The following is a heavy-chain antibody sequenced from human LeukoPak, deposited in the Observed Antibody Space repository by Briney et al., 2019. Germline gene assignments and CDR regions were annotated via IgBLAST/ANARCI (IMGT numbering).Heavy chain of an antibody. Sequence: KTSETLSLTCIVSGGSISSYYWSWIRQPPGKGLEWIGYIYYTGSTNYNPSLKSRVTISVDTSKNQFSLKLSCVTAADMAVYYCARDAYSSSEVDWFDPWGQGTLVTVSS. CDR1: GGSISSYY. J-gene: IGHJ5*02. CDR2: IYYTGST. V-gene: IGHV4-59*01. D-gene: IGHD6-13*01. CDR3: ARDAYSSSEVDWFDP.